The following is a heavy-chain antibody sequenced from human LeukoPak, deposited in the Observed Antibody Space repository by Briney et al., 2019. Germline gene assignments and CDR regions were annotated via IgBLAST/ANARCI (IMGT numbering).Heavy chain of an antibody. CDR1: GFTFSSYE. Sequence: GGSLRLSCAASGFTFSSYEMNWVRQAPGKGLEWVSYISSSGSTIYYADSVKGRFTISRDNAKNSLYLRMNSLRAEDTAVYYCARGGYYYDSSGYSYFDYWGQGTLVTVSS. V-gene: IGHV3-48*03. D-gene: IGHD3-22*01. CDR2: ISSSGSTI. J-gene: IGHJ4*02. CDR3: ARGGYYYDSSGYSYFDY.